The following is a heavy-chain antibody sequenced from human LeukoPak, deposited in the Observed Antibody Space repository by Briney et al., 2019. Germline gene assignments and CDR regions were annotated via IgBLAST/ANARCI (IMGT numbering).Heavy chain of an antibody. CDR3: ARGEHSVDS. J-gene: IGHJ4*02. CDR1: GGAIRSHY. CDR2: IYSSGYT. V-gene: IGHV4-4*07. Sequence: SETLSLTCTVSGGAIRSHYWNWIRQPAGKGLEWIGRIYSSGYTNDNPFLKSRITMSVDMSKNQFSLRLNSVTAADTAVYYCARGEHSVDSWGQGILVTVSS. D-gene: IGHD1/OR15-1a*01.